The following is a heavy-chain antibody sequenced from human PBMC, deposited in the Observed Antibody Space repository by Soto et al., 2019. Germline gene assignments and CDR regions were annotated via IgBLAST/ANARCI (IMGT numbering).Heavy chain of an antibody. D-gene: IGHD2-15*01. CDR2: INAGNGNT. Sequence: ASVKVSCKASGYTFTSYAMHWVRQAPGQRLEWMGWINAGNGNTKYSQKFQGRVTITRDTSASTAYMELGSLRSEDTAVYYCARRGREEGYCSGGSCYIPYYYYYYMDVWGKGTTVTVSS. V-gene: IGHV1-3*01. J-gene: IGHJ6*03. CDR3: ARRGREEGYCSGGSCYIPYYYYYYMDV. CDR1: GYTFTSYA.